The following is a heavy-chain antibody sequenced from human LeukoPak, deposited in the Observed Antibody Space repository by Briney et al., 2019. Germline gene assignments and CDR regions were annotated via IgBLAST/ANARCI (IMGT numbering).Heavy chain of an antibody. V-gene: IGHV4-4*07. CDR1: GGSISTYC. J-gene: IGHJ4*02. CDR2: IYTSGST. Sequence: PSETLSLTCTISGGSISTYCWSWIRQPAGKGLEWIGRIYTSGSTNYNPSLKSRVTISVDKSKKQFSLKLSSVTAADTGVYYCARVVYDSTSGGFDYWGQGTLVTVSS. CDR3: ARVVYDSTSGGFDY. D-gene: IGHD3-22*01.